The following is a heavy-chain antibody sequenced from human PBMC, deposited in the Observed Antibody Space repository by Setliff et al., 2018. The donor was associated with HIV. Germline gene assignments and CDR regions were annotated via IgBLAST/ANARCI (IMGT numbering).Heavy chain of an antibody. CDR2: IYPGDSVT. D-gene: IGHD1-26*01. CDR3: IRRRRAPGTEDLEAV. V-gene: IGHV5-51*01. CDR1: GYSFTSYW. Sequence: PGESLKISCKGSGYSFTSYWISWVRQMPGKGLEWMGIIYPGDSVTRYGPSFQGQVFISADRSITTAYLEWSSLKPSDTAMYYCIRRRRAPGTEDLEAVWGQGTLVTVSS. J-gene: IGHJ4*02.